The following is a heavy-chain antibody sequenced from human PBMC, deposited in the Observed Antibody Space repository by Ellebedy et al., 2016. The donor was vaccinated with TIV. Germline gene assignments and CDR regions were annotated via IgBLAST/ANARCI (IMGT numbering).Heavy chain of an antibody. D-gene: IGHD1-1*01. CDR3: VSARDNWNLN. CDR1: GGSITSDNW. CDR2: IYHSGYT. V-gene: IGHV4-4*02. Sequence: MPSETLSLTCAVSGGSITSDNWWTWVRLPPGNGQEWIGEIYHSGYTKFNPSLKSRVTISLDTSRNKFSLMVHSGTVADTAVYYCVSARDNWNLNWGQGTLVTVSS. J-gene: IGHJ4*02.